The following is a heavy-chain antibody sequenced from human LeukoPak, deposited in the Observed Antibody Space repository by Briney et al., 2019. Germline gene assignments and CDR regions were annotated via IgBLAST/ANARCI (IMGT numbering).Heavy chain of an antibody. D-gene: IGHD3-10*01. CDR3: ARGVRVPDY. CDR1: GFTFSDYY. V-gene: IGHV3-11*05. J-gene: IGHJ4*02. Sequence: GRSLRLSCAASGFTFSDYYMSWIRQAPGKGLEWVSYISTSSSTNYADSVKGRFTISRDNAKNSMYLQMNSLRAEDTAVYYCARGVRVPDYWGQGTLVTVSS. CDR2: ISTSSST.